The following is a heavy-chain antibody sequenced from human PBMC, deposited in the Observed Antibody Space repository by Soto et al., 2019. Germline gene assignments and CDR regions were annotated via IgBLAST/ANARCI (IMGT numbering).Heavy chain of an antibody. V-gene: IGHV4-39*01. CDR2: IYYSGST. Sequence: QLQLQESGPGLVKPSETLSLTCTVSGGSISSSSYYWGWIRQPPGKGLEWIGSIYYSGSTYYNPSLKSRVTISVDTSKSQFSLKLSSVTAADTAVYYCARHSADYGDYFYYYGMDVWGQGTTVTVSS. CDR1: GGSISSSSYY. D-gene: IGHD4-17*01. CDR3: ARHSADYGDYFYYYGMDV. J-gene: IGHJ6*02.